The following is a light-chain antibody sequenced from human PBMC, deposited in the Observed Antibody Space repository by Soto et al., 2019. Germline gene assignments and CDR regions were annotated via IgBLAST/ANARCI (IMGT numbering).Light chain of an antibody. Sequence: EIVLTQSPGTLSLSPGERATLSCRASQSVRSSYLAWYQQKPGQAPRLLIYDASMRETGVPPRFSGSGSGTEFTLTISNLQSEDFAIYFCQKFNKWPWTCGQGTKGDIK. CDR2: DAS. J-gene: IGKJ1*01. CDR1: QSVRSSY. V-gene: IGKV3-15*01. CDR3: QKFNKWPWT.